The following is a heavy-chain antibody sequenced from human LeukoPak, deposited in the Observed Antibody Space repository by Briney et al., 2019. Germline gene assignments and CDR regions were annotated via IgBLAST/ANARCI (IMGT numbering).Heavy chain of an antibody. D-gene: IGHD2-2*01. CDR2: ISAYNGNT. V-gene: IGHV1-18*01. CDR1: GYTCTSYG. CDR3: ARDIPSSTSNSYYYYGMDV. J-gene: IGHJ6*02. Sequence: ASVKVSCKASGYTCTSYGISWVRQAPGQGLEWMGWISAYNGNTNYAQKLQGRVTMTTDTSTSTAYMELRSLRSDDTAVYYCARDIPSSTSNSYYYYGMDVWGQGTTVTVSS.